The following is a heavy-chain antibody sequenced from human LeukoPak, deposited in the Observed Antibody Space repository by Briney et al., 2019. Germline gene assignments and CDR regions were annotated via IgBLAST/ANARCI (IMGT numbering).Heavy chain of an antibody. CDR1: GFTLSSNW. Sequence: PGGSLRLSCAASGFTLSSNWMSWVRQAPGKGPEWVANIKQDGSEKYYVDSVKGRFTISGDNTKNSLHLQMNSLRAEDTAVYYCTRGSNWYIYWGQGTLVTVSS. V-gene: IGHV3-7*01. D-gene: IGHD6-13*01. J-gene: IGHJ4*02. CDR2: IKQDGSEK. CDR3: TRGSNWYIY.